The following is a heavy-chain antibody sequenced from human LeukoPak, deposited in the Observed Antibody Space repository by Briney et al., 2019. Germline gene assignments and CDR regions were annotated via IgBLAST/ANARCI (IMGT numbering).Heavy chain of an antibody. CDR2: IYYSGST. Sequence: SETLSLTCTVSGGSISSYYWSWIRQPPGKGLEWIGYIYYSGSTNYNPSLKSRVTISVDTSKNQFSLKLSSVTAADTAVYYCARARGGPQAYYYYGMDVWGQGTTVTASS. CDR1: GGSISSYY. V-gene: IGHV4-59*01. D-gene: IGHD3-16*01. CDR3: ARARGGPQAYYYYGMDV. J-gene: IGHJ6*02.